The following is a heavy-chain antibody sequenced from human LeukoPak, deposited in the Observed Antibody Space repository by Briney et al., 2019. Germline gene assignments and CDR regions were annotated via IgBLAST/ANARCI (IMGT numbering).Heavy chain of an antibody. CDR2: INCSGGST. D-gene: IGHD2-2*03. CDR3: ARESSVTAMDIGSY. J-gene: IGHJ4*02. Sequence: ASVKLSCKASGYTFTTYYMHWVRHAPGQGLEWMGIINCSGGSTIYAQKFQGRVTMTRDTSTRTVYMELSSLRSEDTAVYYCARESSVTAMDIGSYWGQGTLVTVSS. CDR1: GYTFTTYY. V-gene: IGHV1-46*01.